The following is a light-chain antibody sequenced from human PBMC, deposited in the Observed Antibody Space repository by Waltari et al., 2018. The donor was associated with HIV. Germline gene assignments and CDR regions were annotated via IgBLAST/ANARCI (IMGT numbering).Light chain of an antibody. CDR1: ASHVGSHY. CDR2: NNN. J-gene: IGLJ2*01. V-gene: IGLV1-47*01. CDR3: GVWDDNLRGV. Sequence: QAVLTQPPSASASSGQKITISCSGGASHVGSHYVSWYHQFPGGAPKLLLYNNNQRSSGVPDRFSGSKSGTSASLTISGLRSEDEGIYFCGVWDDNLRGVFGGGTRLTVL.